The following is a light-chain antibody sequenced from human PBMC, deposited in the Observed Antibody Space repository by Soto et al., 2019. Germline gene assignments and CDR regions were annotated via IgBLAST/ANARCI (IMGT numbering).Light chain of an antibody. V-gene: IGKV1-5*03. Sequence: DIQITQSPSTLSVSDRDRVTITCRASRTISSWLAWYQQKPGKAPKLLIYKASTLKSGVPSRFSGSGSGTEFTLTISSLQPDDFATYYCQHYNSYSEAFGQGTKVDI. CDR1: RTISSW. CDR2: KAS. J-gene: IGKJ1*01. CDR3: QHYNSYSEA.